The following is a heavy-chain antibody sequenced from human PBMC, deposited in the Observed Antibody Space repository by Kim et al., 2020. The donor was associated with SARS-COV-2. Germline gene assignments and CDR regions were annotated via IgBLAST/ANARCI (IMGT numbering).Heavy chain of an antibody. D-gene: IGHD3-16*02. J-gene: IGHJ6*02. Sequence: GGSLRLSCAASGFTFSSYWMHWVRQAPGKGLVWVSRINSDGSSTSYADSVKGRFTISRDNAKNTLYLQMNSLRAEDTAVYYCARDSNGGDYVWGSYRPAWGMDVWGQGTTVTVSS. CDR3: ARDSNGGDYVWGSYRPAWGMDV. CDR1: GFTFSSYW. V-gene: IGHV3-74*01. CDR2: INSDGSST.